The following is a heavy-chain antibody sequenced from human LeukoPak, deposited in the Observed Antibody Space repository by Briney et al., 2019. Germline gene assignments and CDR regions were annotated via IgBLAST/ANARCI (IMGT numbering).Heavy chain of an antibody. V-gene: IGHV1-2*02. CDR3: ARRIKSGILPFDY. CDR2: INPNNGGT. J-gene: IGHJ4*02. D-gene: IGHD1-1*01. Sequence: ASVKLSCTASGYTFTDYYMHWVRQAPGQELEWMGWINPNNGGTKYAHKFQGRVTMTRDTSISTAYMELTRLRSDDTAEYYCARRIKSGILPFDYWGEGTLVSVSS. CDR1: GYTFTDYY.